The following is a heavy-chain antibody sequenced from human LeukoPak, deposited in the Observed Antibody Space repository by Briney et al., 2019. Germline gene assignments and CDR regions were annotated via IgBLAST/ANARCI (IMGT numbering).Heavy chain of an antibody. V-gene: IGHV3-23*01. CDR1: GFTFSNYG. CDR3: AKDTYYDFWSGWKGLFDD. D-gene: IGHD3-3*01. J-gene: IGHJ4*02. Sequence: GGSLRLSCAASGFTFSNYGMNWVRQAPGKGLEWVSGITGNGGTTYYADSVKGRFTISRDNSKNTVYLQMNSLRAEDTAVYYCAKDTYYDFWSGWKGLFDDWGQGTLVTVSS. CDR2: ITGNGGTT.